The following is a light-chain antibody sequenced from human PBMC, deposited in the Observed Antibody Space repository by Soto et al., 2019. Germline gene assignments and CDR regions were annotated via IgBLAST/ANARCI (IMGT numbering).Light chain of an antibody. CDR3: QHGYSTPLT. V-gene: IGKV1-39*01. CDR1: QDITNY. J-gene: IGKJ4*01. Sequence: DIQMTHSASSLSPCVRVGVTITCQASQDITNYLNWYQQKPGKAPNLLIYAASTLQSGVPSRFSGSGSGTDFTLTISSLQPEDFATYFCQHGYSTPLTFGGGTRWIS. CDR2: AAS.